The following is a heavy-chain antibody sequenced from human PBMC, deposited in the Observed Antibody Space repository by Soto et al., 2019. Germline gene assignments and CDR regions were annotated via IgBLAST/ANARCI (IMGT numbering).Heavy chain of an antibody. CDR3: ARSIVVVVAATLEFWFDP. CDR2: IYYSGST. V-gene: IGHV4-39*01. D-gene: IGHD2-15*01. J-gene: IGHJ5*02. CDR1: GGSISSSSYY. Sequence: SETLSLTCTVSGGSISSSSYYWGWIRQPPGKGLEWIGSIYYSGSTYYNPSLKSRVTISVDTSKNQFSLKLSSVTAADTAVYYCARSIVVVVAATLEFWFDPWGQGTLVTVSS.